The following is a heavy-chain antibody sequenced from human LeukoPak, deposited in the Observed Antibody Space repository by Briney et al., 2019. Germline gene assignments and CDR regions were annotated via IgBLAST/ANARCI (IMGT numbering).Heavy chain of an antibody. Sequence: ASVKVSCKASGYTFTSYGISWVRQAPGQGLEWMGWISAYNGNTNYAQKLQGRVTMTTDTSTSTAYMELGSLRSDDTAVYYCASSSSGWYWFDPWGQGTLVTVSS. V-gene: IGHV1-18*01. CDR3: ASSSSGWYWFDP. J-gene: IGHJ5*02. CDR1: GYTFTSYG. CDR2: ISAYNGNT. D-gene: IGHD6-19*01.